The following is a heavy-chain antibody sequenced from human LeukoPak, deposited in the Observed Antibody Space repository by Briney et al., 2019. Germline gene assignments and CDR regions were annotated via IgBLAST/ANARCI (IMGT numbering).Heavy chain of an antibody. CDR1: GGSVSSGSYY. J-gene: IGHJ6*02. Sequence: KPSETLSLTCTVSGGSVSSGSYYWSWIRQPPGKGLEWIGYIYYSGGTNYNPSLKSRVTISMDTSKNQFSLKLSSVTAADTAVYYCARDPAVAGTLGYYYYGMDVWGQGTTVTVSS. CDR2: IYYSGGT. V-gene: IGHV4-61*01. CDR3: ARDPAVAGTLGYYYYGMDV. D-gene: IGHD6-19*01.